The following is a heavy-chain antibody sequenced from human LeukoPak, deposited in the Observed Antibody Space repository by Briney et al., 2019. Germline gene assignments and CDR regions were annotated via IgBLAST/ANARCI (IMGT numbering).Heavy chain of an antibody. Sequence: SETLSLTCTVSGGSISSSSYYWGWIRQPPGKGLEWIGSIYYSGSTYYNPSLKSRVTISVDTSKNQFSLKLSSVTAADTAVYYCGRAAMTRNAFDIWGQGTMATVSS. CDR3: GRAAMTRNAFDI. J-gene: IGHJ3*02. CDR1: GGSISSSSYY. V-gene: IGHV4-39*07. CDR2: IYYSGST. D-gene: IGHD2-2*01.